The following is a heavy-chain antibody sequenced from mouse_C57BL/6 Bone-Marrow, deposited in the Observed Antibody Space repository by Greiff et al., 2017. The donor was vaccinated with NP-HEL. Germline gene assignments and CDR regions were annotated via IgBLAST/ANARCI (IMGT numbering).Heavy chain of an antibody. CDR2: ISNLAYSI. CDR3: ARLTGTGFAY. Sequence: EVQLVESGGGLVQPGGSLKLSCAASGFTFSDYGMAWVRQAPRKGPEWVAFISNLAYSIYYADTVTGRFTISRENAKNTLYLEMSSLRSEDTAMYYCARLTGTGFAYWGQGTLVTVSA. CDR1: GFTFSDYG. V-gene: IGHV5-15*01. J-gene: IGHJ3*01. D-gene: IGHD4-1*01.